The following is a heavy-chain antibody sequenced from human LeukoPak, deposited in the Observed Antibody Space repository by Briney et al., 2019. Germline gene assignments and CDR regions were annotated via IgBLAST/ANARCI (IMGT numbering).Heavy chain of an antibody. V-gene: IGHV3-30*18. J-gene: IGHJ4*02. Sequence: GGSLRLSCAASGCTFSSYGMHWVRQAPGKGLEWVAVISYDGSNKYYADSVKGRFTISRDNSKNTLYLQMNSLRAEDTAVYYCAKGSRIVVVVAADYWGQGTLVTVSS. D-gene: IGHD2-15*01. CDR3: AKGSRIVVVVAADY. CDR2: ISYDGSNK. CDR1: GCTFSSYG.